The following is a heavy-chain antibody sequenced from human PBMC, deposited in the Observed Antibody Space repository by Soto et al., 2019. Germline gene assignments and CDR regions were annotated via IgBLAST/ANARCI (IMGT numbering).Heavy chain of an antibody. Sequence: GASVKVFCKASGYTFTSYAMHWVRQAPGQRLEWLGWINAGNGNTKYSQKFRGRVTITRDTSASTAYMELNSLRSEDTAVYYCARTSGYYSLDYWGQGALVTVSS. CDR3: ARTSGYYSLDY. J-gene: IGHJ4*02. CDR2: INAGNGNT. V-gene: IGHV1-3*01. CDR1: GYTFTSYA. D-gene: IGHD3-22*01.